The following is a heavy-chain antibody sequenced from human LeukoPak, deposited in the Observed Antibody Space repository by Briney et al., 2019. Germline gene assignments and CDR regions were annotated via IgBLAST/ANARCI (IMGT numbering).Heavy chain of an antibody. J-gene: IGHJ4*02. CDR2: IRSKAYGGTT. Sequence: GGSLRLSCTASGFTFGDYAMSWVRQAPGKGLEWVGFIRSKAYGGTTEYAASVKGRFTISRDDSKSIAYLQMNSLKTEDTAVYYCIRGGLFYYDSSGYYFDYWGQGTLVTVSS. CDR3: IRGGLFYYDSSGYYFDY. CDR1: GFTFGDYA. D-gene: IGHD3-22*01. V-gene: IGHV3-49*04.